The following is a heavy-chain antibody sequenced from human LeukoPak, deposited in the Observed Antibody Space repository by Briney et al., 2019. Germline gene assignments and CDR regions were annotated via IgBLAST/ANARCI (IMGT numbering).Heavy chain of an antibody. CDR3: ARVYYDYVWGSYRYPSVSFDY. J-gene: IGHJ4*02. D-gene: IGHD3-16*02. V-gene: IGHV4-4*02. CDR1: GDSITSDKW. Sequence: SGTLSLTCAVSGDSITSDKWWTWVRQPPGKGLEWIGEIHHSKSSNYYPSLKSRVTISVDKSKNQFSLELNSVTAADTAVYYCARVYYDYVWGSYRYPSVSFDYWGQGTLVTVSS. CDR2: IHHSKSS.